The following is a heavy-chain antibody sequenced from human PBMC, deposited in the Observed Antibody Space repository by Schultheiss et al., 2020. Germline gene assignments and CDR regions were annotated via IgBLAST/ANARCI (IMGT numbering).Heavy chain of an antibody. CDR1: GFTFSSYS. CDR2: ISSSSSYI. V-gene: IGHV3-21*01. J-gene: IGHJ4*02. D-gene: IGHD2-2*01. Sequence: GSLRLSCAASGFTFSSYSMNWVRQAPGKGLEWVSSISSSSSYIYYADSVKGRFTISRDNSKNTLYLQMNSLRAEDTAVYYCARDWSGEYQLGSAFDYWGQGTLVTGSS. CDR3: ARDWSGEYQLGSAFDY.